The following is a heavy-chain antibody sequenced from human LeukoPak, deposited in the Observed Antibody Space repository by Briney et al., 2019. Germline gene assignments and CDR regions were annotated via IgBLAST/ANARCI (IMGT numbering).Heavy chain of an antibody. D-gene: IGHD6-19*01. J-gene: IGHJ4*02. CDR3: TCSGWSIYYSDY. CDR2: IYSGGNT. V-gene: IGHV3-53*01. CDR1: GFTVSSNY. Sequence: GGSLRLSCAASGFTVSSNYMSWVRQAPGKGLEWVSIIYSGGNTHYADSVKGRFTISRDNSKNTLYLQMNSLRAEDTAVYYCTCSGWSIYYSDYWGQGTLVTVSS.